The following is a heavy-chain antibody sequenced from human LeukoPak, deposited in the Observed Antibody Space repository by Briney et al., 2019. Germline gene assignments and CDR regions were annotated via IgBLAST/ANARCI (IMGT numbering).Heavy chain of an antibody. V-gene: IGHV4-59*01. CDR1: GGSISSYY. Sequence: NPSETLSLTCTVSGGSISSYYWSWIRLPPGKGLEWTGYIYYTGATYYNPSLKSRVTISLDTSKNQFSLKLSSVTAADAAIYYCARAGYSYGTGYYFDYWGQGALVTVSS. CDR3: ARAGYSYGTGYYFDY. CDR2: IYYTGAT. J-gene: IGHJ4*02. D-gene: IGHD5-18*01.